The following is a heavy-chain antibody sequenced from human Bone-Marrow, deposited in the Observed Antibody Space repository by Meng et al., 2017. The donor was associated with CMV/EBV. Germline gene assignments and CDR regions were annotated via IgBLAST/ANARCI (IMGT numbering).Heavy chain of an antibody. Sequence: LSLTCAASGFAFDAYAMNWVRQAPGKGLAWVSSIDGNGGSTAYADSVKGRFTISRDNAKNSLFLQMTGLRAEDTAFYYCARVYSSGLYYFDFWGRGTQVTVSS. CDR3: ARVYSSGLYYFDF. CDR2: IDGNGGST. V-gene: IGHV3-20*04. D-gene: IGHD3-22*01. CDR1: GFAFDAYA. J-gene: IGHJ4*02.